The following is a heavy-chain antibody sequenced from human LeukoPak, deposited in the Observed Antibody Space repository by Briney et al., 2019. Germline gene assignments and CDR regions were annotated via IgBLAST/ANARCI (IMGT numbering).Heavy chain of an antibody. Sequence: PSETLSLTCAVYGGSFSGYYWSWIRQPPGKGLEWIGEINHSGSTNYNPSLKSRVTISVDTSKNQFSLKLSSVTAADTAVYYCAREDVDTAMVDYWGQGTLVTVSS. D-gene: IGHD5-18*01. CDR3: AREDVDTAMVDY. CDR2: INHSGST. CDR1: GGSFSGYY. V-gene: IGHV4-34*01. J-gene: IGHJ4*02.